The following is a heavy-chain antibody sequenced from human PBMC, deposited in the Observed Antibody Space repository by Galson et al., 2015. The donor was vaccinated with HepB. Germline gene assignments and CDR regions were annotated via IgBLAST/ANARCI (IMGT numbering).Heavy chain of an antibody. J-gene: IGHJ4*02. CDR3: ARGSSNYGGFDY. CDR2: ISYDGNHK. Sequence: SLRLSCAAPKFSFGNYVMHWVRQAPGKGLEWLAIISYDGNHKDYADSVKDRFTISRDNSKKTLFFQLNNLRPEDTATYYCARGSSNYGGFDYWGQGTPVTVSS. V-gene: IGHV3-30*14. CDR1: KFSFGNYV. D-gene: IGHD5-24*01.